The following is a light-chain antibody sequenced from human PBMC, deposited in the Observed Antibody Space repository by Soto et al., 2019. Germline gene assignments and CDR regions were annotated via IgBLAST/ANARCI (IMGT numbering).Light chain of an antibody. CDR2: DAS. V-gene: IGKV3-20*01. CDR3: QQFGTSFPYT. J-gene: IGKJ2*01. CDR1: QSVSSSY. Sequence: EIVLTQSPGTLSLSPGESATLTCRASQSVSSSYLAWYQQKPGQAPRLLMYDASSRATGIPDRFSGSGSGTDFTLTISRLEPEDFAVYYCQQFGTSFPYTFGQGTKLDIK.